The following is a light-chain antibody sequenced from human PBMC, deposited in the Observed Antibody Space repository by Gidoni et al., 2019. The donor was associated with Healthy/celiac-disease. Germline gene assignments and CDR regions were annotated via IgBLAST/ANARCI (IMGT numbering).Light chain of an antibody. J-gene: IGLJ2*01. CDR3: SSYTSSSTYVI. CDR1: SSAVGGYNY. CDR2: DVR. Sequence: SALTQPDSVSGSPGQSITISCTGTSSAVGGYNYVSWYQPHPGKAPQLMINDVRSRPSWFSNRFSGSKSGNTAALTISGLQAEDDADYYCSSYTSSSTYVIVGGWTKLTVL. V-gene: IGLV2-14*01.